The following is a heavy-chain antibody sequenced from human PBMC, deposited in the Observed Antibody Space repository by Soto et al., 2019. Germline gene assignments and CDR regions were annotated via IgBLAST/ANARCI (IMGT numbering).Heavy chain of an antibody. V-gene: IGHV3-23*01. Sequence: PGGSLRLSCAVSGFTFSSFGMNWVRQAPGKGLEWVSAISGSGGSTYYADSVKGRFTISRDNSKNTLYLQMNSLRAEDTAVYYCAKPQQNYDFWSGPTYYFDYWGQGTLVTVSS. CDR1: GFTFSSFG. J-gene: IGHJ4*02. CDR2: ISGSGGST. D-gene: IGHD3-3*01. CDR3: AKPQQNYDFWSGPTYYFDY.